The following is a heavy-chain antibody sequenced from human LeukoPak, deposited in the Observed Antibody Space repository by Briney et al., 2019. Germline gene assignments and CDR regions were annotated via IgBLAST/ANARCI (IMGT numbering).Heavy chain of an antibody. J-gene: IGHJ4*02. D-gene: IGHD2-15*01. CDR3: AKDLWVVAAKVLDY. V-gene: IGHV3-30*02. CDR2: IRYDGSNK. Sequence: GGSLRLSCAASGFTFSSYGMHWVRQAPGKGLEWVAFIRYDGSNKYYADSVKGRFTISRDNSKNTLYLQMNSLRAEDTAVYYCAKDLWVVAAKVLDYWGQGILVTVSS. CDR1: GFTFSSYG.